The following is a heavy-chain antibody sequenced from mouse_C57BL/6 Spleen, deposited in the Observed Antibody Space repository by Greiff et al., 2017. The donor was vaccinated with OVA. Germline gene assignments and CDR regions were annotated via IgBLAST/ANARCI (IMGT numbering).Heavy chain of an antibody. CDR2: IYPGDGDT. Sequence: QVQLQQSGPELVKPGASVKISCTASGYAFSSSWMNWVKQRPGKGLEWIGRIYPGDGDTNYNGKFKGKATLTADKSSSTAYMQLSSLTSEDSAVYFCARSDYYGSSYFDYWGQGTTLTVSS. CDR1: GYAFSSSW. CDR3: ARSDYYGSSYFDY. V-gene: IGHV1-82*01. J-gene: IGHJ2*01. D-gene: IGHD1-1*01.